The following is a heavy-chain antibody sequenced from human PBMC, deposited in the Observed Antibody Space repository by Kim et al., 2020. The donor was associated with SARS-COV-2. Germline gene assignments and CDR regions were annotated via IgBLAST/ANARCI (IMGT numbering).Heavy chain of an antibody. CDR3: VKMGNYYDSNGYYGS. J-gene: IGHJ5*01. CDR2: ISGSDGST. D-gene: IGHD3-22*01. V-gene: IGHV3-23*01. Sequence: GGSMRLSCTASGFTFNSYAMSWVREAPGKGLEWVSAISGSDGSTYYADSVKGRSTISTDNSKHTLYLLMNGLRADAPAVYYCVKMGNYYDSNGYYGSWG. CDR1: GFTFNSYA.